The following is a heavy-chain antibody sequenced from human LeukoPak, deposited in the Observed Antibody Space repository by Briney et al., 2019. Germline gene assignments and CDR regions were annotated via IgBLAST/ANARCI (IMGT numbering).Heavy chain of an antibody. CDR2: IKSEADGGTS. D-gene: IGHD1-26*01. CDR3: TTDRPSGSYSQ. J-gene: IGHJ4*02. Sequence: GGSLRLSCGASGFAFNSAWMTWVRQAPGKGLEWVGRIKSEADGGTSDYATAVKGRFIISRNDSDNTLYLQMNSLKTEDTAMYYCTTDRPSGSYSQWGQGTLVTVSS. CDR1: GFAFNSAW. V-gene: IGHV3-15*01.